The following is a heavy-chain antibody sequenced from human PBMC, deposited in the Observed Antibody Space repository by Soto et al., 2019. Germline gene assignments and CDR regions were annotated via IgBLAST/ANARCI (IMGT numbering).Heavy chain of an antibody. J-gene: IGHJ4*02. V-gene: IGHV4-4*07. CDR1: GGSISSRY. CDR3: ASALLDYGDYYFDY. Sequence: TLSLTCTVSGGSISSRYWSWIRQPAGKGLEWIGRIYIGGSTNYNPSLENRVTMSVDTSRNQFSLKLSSVTAADTAVYYCASALLDYGDYYFDYWGPGALVTVSS. CDR2: IYIGGST. D-gene: IGHD4-17*01.